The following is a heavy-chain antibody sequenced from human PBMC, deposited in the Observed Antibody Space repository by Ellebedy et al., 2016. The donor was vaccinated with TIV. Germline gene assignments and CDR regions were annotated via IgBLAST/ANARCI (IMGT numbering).Heavy chain of an antibody. J-gene: IGHJ5*01. Sequence: GESLKISXKASGYTLTRYFIAWVCQMPGQGLEWMGIVYPGDSDAKYNPSFRGHVTISADKSVGAAYLQWSSLKASDTAMYYCARHNTTAGLDSWGHGTLVTVSS. CDR1: GYTLTRYF. CDR2: VYPGDSDA. V-gene: IGHV5-51*01. CDR3: ARHNTTAGLDS. D-gene: IGHD1-1*01.